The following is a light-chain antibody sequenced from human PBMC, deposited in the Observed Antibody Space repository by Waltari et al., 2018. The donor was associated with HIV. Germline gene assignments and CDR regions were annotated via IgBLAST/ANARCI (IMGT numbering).Light chain of an antibody. CDR1: SSNVGRNA. CDR2: RDN. J-gene: IGLJ2*01. Sequence: QSALPQPPPASGTAGQRVTISCSGSSSNVGRNAVSWYQKFPGSAPQLVIYRDNQRPPGVSHRFSGSKSGAAASLAISGLRSEEEADFYCSTWDDSLKDVLFGGGTKLTVL. CDR3: STWDDSLKDVL. V-gene: IGLV1-47*01.